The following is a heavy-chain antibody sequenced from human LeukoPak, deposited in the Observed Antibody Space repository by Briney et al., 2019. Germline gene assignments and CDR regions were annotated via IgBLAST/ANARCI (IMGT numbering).Heavy chain of an antibody. D-gene: IGHD6-6*01. V-gene: IGHV4-59*01. CDR1: GGSISSYY. J-gene: IGHJ4*02. CDR3: ARLYCSSLGRVFDY. Sequence: SETLSLTCTVSGGSISSYYWSWIRQPPGKGLEWIGYIYYSGSTNYSPSLKSRVTISVDTSKNQFSLKLSSVTAADTAVYYCARLYCSSLGRVFDYWGQGTLVTVSS. CDR2: IYYSGST.